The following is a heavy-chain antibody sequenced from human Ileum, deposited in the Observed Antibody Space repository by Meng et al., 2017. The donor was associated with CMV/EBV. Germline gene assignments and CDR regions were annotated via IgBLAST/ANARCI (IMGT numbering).Heavy chain of an antibody. Sequence: VDLGESWGGSVSSGGSLILSGVTSGFPFSNVWMSWVRQAPGKGLEWVGRIKRKSDGGTADFAAPVKGRFTISRDDSKTTLYLQMNSLRSEDTAVYYCTTAYGRGTGDYWGQGTLVTVSS. D-gene: IGHD1-14*01. V-gene: IGHV3-15*01. J-gene: IGHJ4*02. CDR1: GFPFSNVW. CDR3: TTAYGRGTGDY. CDR2: IKRKSDGGTA.